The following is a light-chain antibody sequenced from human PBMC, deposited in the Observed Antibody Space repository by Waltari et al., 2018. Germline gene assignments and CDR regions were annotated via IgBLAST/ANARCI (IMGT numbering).Light chain of an antibody. CDR3: HQYNNGPPYN. CDR2: GAS. Sequence: EIVMTQSPATLSVCPGERAVLSCMASQSLTTTLAWYQQKPGQAPRLLIYGASTRATNIPARFSGSGSGTEFNLTICSLQSEDFAVYYCHQYNNGPPYNFGQGTKLEI. J-gene: IGKJ2*01. CDR1: QSLTTT. V-gene: IGKV3-15*01.